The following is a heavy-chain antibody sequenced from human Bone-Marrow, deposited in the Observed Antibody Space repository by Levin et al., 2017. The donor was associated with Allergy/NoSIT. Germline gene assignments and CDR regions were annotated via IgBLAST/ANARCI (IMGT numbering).Heavy chain of an antibody. Sequence: GGSLRLSCAASGFTFSTYAMHWVRQAPGKGLEWVAVISYDGSNKYYADSVKGRFTISRDNSKNTLYLQMNSLRAEDTAVFYCARGADSTSWYYSDYWGQGTLVTVSS. CDR2: ISYDGSNK. J-gene: IGHJ4*01. CDR3: ARGADSTSWYYSDY. D-gene: IGHD6-13*01. CDR1: GFTFSTYA. V-gene: IGHV3-30-3*01.